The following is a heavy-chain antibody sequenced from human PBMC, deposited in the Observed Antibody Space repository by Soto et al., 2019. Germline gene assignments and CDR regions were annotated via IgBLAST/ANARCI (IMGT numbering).Heavy chain of an antibody. CDR1: GGSISSSIYY. V-gene: IGHV4-39*01. Sequence: SETLSLTCTVSGGSISSSIYYWVWIRQPPGKGLEWIGSIYYSGSTYYNPSLKSRVTISVDTSKNQFSLKLSSVTAADTAVYYCARIMVRGVITSYYYGMDVWGQGTTVTVSS. D-gene: IGHD3-10*01. CDR2: IYYSGST. J-gene: IGHJ6*02. CDR3: ARIMVRGVITSYYYGMDV.